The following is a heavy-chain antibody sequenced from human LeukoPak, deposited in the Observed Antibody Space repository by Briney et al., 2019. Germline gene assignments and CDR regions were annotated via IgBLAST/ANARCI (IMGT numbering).Heavy chain of an antibody. CDR2: ISGSDGGT. Sequence: GGSLRLSCAASGFTLSSYGMSWVRQAPGKGLEWVSSISGSDGGTYYADSVKGRFTISRDNSKNTLYLQMNSLRAEETAIYYCAKAPVASCRGAFCYPFDCWGQGNLVTVSS. CDR1: GFTLSSYG. V-gene: IGHV3-23*01. D-gene: IGHD2-15*01. J-gene: IGHJ4*02. CDR3: AKAPVASCRGAFCYPFDC.